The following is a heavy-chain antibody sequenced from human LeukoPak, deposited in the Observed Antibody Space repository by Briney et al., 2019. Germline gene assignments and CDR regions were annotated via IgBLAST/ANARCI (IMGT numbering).Heavy chain of an antibody. CDR1: GYTFTGYY. CDR2: INPNSGGT. Sequence: ASVKVSCKASGYTFTGYYMHWVRQAPGQGLEWMGWINPNSGGTNYAQKFQGRVTMARDTSISTAYMELSRLRSDDTTVYYCARACRIAVAGTTTCLVHWGQGTLVTVSS. D-gene: IGHD6-19*01. J-gene: IGHJ4*02. CDR3: ARACRIAVAGTTTCLVH. V-gene: IGHV1-2*02.